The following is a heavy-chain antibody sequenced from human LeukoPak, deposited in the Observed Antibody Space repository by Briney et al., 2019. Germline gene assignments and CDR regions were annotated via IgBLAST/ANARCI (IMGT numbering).Heavy chain of an antibody. CDR3: AREPQEGFDY. J-gene: IGHJ4*02. V-gene: IGHV3-48*01. CDR2: ISGSSRAI. CDR1: GFTFSSYS. Sequence: GGSLRLSCAASGFTFSSYSMSWVRQAPGKGLEWISYISGSSRAIYYAYSVKGRFTISRDNAKNSLYLQMNNLRAEDTAVYYCAREPQEGFDYWGQGTLVTISS.